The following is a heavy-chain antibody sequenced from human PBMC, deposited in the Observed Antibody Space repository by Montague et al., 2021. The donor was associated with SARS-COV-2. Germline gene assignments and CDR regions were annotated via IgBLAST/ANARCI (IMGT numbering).Heavy chain of an antibody. CDR1: GFSLSTSGVG. CDR2: IYWDDDK. J-gene: IGHJ4*02. CDR3: AHRGDLWVGPYFDY. D-gene: IGHD2-21*02. V-gene: IGHV2-5*02. Sequence: PALVKPTQTLTLTCTFSGFSLSTSGVGVGWIRQPPGKALEWLALIYWDDDKRYSPSLKGRLTITKDTSKNQVVLTMTNMDPVDTATYYCAHRGDLWVGPYFDYWGQGTLVTVSS.